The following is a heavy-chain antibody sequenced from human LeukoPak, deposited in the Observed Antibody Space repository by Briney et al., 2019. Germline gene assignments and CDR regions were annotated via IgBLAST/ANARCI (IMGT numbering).Heavy chain of an antibody. D-gene: IGHD2-2*01. CDR2: IYPGDSDT. V-gene: IGHV5-51*01. J-gene: IGHJ3*02. Sequence: GESLKISCKGSGYSFTSYWIGWVRQKPGKGLEWMGIIYPGDSDTRYSPSFQGQVTISADKSISTAYLQWSSLKASDTAMYYCARITDIVVVPAAGGDAFDIWGQGTMVTVSS. CDR3: ARITDIVVVPAAGGDAFDI. CDR1: GYSFTSYW.